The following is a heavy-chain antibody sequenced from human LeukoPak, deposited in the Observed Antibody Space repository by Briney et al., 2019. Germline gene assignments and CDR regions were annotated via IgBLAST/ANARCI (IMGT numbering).Heavy chain of an antibody. V-gene: IGHV3-33*01. Sequence: GGSLRLSCAASGFTFSNYGMHWVRQAPGKGLEWVAVIWFDGTNKYYADSVRGRFTISRDNAKNTLYLQMNSLRVEDTAVYFCARGGSPPEALGDAFDIWGQGTMVTVSS. CDR1: GFTFSNYG. D-gene: IGHD1-26*01. CDR2: IWFDGTNK. J-gene: IGHJ3*02. CDR3: ARGGSPPEALGDAFDI.